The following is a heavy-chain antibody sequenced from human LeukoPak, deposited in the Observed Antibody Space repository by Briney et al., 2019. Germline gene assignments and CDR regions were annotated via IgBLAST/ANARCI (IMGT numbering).Heavy chain of an antibody. CDR3: AKDLEDYYDSSGYQGDAFDI. D-gene: IGHD3-22*01. Sequence: PGGSLRLSCAASGFTFSSYGMSWVRQAPGKGLEWVSAISGSGGSTYYADSVKGRFTISRDNSKNTLYLQMNSLRAEDTAVYYCAKDLEDYYDSSGYQGDAFDIWGQGTMVTVSS. CDR1: GFTFSSYG. V-gene: IGHV3-23*01. CDR2: ISGSGGST. J-gene: IGHJ3*02.